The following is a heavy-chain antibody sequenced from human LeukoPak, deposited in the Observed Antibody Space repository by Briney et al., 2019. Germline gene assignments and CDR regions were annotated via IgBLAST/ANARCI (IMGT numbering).Heavy chain of an antibody. Sequence: GGSLRLSCAASGFTFSSYAMSWVRQAPGKGLEWVSSISSSSYIYYADSVKGRFTISRDNAKNSLYLQMNSLRAEDTAVYYCARVSAAAGYYFDYWGQGTLVTVSS. CDR1: GFTFSSYA. CDR2: ISSSSYI. D-gene: IGHD6-13*01. J-gene: IGHJ4*02. V-gene: IGHV3-21*01. CDR3: ARVSAAAGYYFDY.